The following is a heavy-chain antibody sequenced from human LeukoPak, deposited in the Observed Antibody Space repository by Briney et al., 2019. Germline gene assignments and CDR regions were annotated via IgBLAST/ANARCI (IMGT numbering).Heavy chain of an antibody. Sequence: SETLSLTCAVYGGSFSDYYWSWIRQPPGKGLEWIGEINHSGSTDYNPSLKSRVTISVDTSKNQFSLRLNSVTAADTALYYCARISSHCSGTSCYGDYWGQGALVTVSS. CDR2: INHSGST. J-gene: IGHJ4*02. V-gene: IGHV4-34*01. D-gene: IGHD2-2*01. CDR3: ARISSHCSGTSCYGDY. CDR1: GGSFSDYY.